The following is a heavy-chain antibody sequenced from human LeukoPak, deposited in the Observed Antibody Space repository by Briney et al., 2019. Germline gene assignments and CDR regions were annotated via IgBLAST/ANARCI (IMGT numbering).Heavy chain of an antibody. J-gene: IGHJ4*02. Sequence: GGSLRLSCAASGFTFSSYSMNWVRQAPGKGLEWVSYISSSSSNIYYADSVKGRFTISRDNAKNSLYLQMNSLRAEDTAVYYCARDRGSYSNFDYWGEGTLVTVSS. V-gene: IGHV3-48*01. CDR3: ARDRGSYSNFDY. D-gene: IGHD1-26*01. CDR1: GFTFSSYS. CDR2: ISSSSSNI.